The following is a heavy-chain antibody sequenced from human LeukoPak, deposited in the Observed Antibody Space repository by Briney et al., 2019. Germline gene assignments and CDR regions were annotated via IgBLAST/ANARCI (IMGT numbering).Heavy chain of an antibody. Sequence: ASVKVSCKPSGYTFANYAIQWVRQAPGQRLEWMGWISGINDNTRYSQRFQGRVAFTRDTSATINYMELSSLRSEDMAVYYCVRQQPYGPFDYWGQGTLVTVSS. CDR1: GYTFANYA. V-gene: IGHV1-3*01. CDR2: ISGINDNT. D-gene: IGHD6-13*01. J-gene: IGHJ4*02. CDR3: VRQQPYGPFDY.